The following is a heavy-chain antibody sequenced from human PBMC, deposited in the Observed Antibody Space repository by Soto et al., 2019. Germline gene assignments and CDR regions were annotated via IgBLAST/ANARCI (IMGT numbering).Heavy chain of an antibody. D-gene: IGHD3-22*01. CDR2: INPNSGDT. CDR3: ARDLRGYSNWFHP. V-gene: IGHV1-2*02. Sequence: ASVKVSFKTSGYTFNDYYMHWVRQAPGQGLEWLGWINPNSGDTDYAQNFQGRVTLTGDTSINTTYMQLSSLASGDTAMYYCARDLRGYSNWFHPWGQGTLVTVSS. J-gene: IGHJ5*02. CDR1: GYTFNDYY.